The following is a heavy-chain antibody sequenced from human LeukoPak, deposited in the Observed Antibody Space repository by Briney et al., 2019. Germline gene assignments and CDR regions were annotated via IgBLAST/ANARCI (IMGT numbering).Heavy chain of an antibody. V-gene: IGHV3-74*01. D-gene: IGHD5-12*01. CDR1: GFTFSSYW. CDR2: IKTDGSRT. Sequence: GGSLRLSCAASGFTFSSYWMHWVRQAPGKGLVRVSRIKTDGSRTSYADSVKGRFTISRDNAKNTLYLQMNSLRAEDTAVYYCAKVVVATVDYYYYYMDVWGKGTTVTVSS. J-gene: IGHJ6*03. CDR3: AKVVVATVDYYYYYMDV.